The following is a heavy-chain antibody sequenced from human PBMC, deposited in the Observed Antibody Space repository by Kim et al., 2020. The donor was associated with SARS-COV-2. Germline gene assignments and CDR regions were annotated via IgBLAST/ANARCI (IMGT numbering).Heavy chain of an antibody. CDR3: ARGPAARHIAAVGWEVV. V-gene: IGHV3-7*03. J-gene: IGHJ4*02. CDR1: RFTFSDYW. D-gene: IGHD6-13*01. Sequence: GGSLRLSCAASRFTFSDYWMNWVRQAPGKGLEWVATIKQDGSEKYYVDSLMGRFTISRDNAKNSLYLQMNSLRAEDTAVYYCARGPAARHIAAVGWEVVWGQGTLVTVSS. CDR2: IKQDGSEK.